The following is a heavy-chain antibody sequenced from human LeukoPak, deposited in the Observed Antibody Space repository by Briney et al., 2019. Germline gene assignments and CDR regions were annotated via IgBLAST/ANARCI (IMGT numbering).Heavy chain of an antibody. CDR2: IYYSGTT. CDR1: GGSISSYY. CDR3: ARAESGGDSIGSFDY. D-gene: IGHD2-21*02. V-gene: IGHV4-59*01. Sequence: SETLSLTCTVSGGSISSYYWSWIRQPPGKGLEWIGYIYYSGTTNYNPSLKSRVTISVDTSKNQFSLKLSSVTAADTAVYYCARAESGGDSIGSFDYWGQGTPVTVSS. J-gene: IGHJ4*02.